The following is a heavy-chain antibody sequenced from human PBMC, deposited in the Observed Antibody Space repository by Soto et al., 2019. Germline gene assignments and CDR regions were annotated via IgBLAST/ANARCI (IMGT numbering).Heavy chain of an antibody. J-gene: IGHJ4*02. V-gene: IGHV4-61*01. CDR3: ARSPRIAARPRYYLDY. CDR2: IYYSVST. CDR1: GGSVSSGSYY. Sequence: SETLSLTCTVSGGSVSSGSYYWSWIRQPPGKGLEWIGYIYYSVSTNYNPSLKSRVTISVDTSKNQFSLKLSSVTAADTAVYYCARSPRIAARPRYYLDYWAQGTLVTVSS. D-gene: IGHD6-6*01.